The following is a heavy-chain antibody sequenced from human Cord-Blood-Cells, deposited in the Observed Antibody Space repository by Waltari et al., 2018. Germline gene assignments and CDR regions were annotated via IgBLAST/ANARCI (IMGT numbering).Heavy chain of an antibody. CDR3: ARHRMSSSSLGY. J-gene: IGHJ4*02. D-gene: IGHD6-6*01. Sequence: QAQLQASGPGLVKPSEPLSLTCTVSGGPTTSYHLRCTRQPPGKGLEWIGYIYYSGSTNYNPSLKSRVTISVDTSKNQFSLKLSSVTAADTAVYYCARHRMSSSSLGYWGQGTLVTVSS. CDR2: IYYSGST. V-gene: IGHV4-59*08. CDR1: GGPTTSYH.